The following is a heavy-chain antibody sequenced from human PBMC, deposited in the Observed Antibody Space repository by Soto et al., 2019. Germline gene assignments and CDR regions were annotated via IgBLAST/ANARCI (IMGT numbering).Heavy chain of an antibody. J-gene: IGHJ5*02. CDR3: ARDRYFDWLHTEPNWFEP. V-gene: IGHV1-18*01. D-gene: IGHD3-9*01. CDR1: GNTFPNYA. Sequence: GASVKVSCKSSGNTFPNYAIHCVRQAPGQRPEWMGWISAYNGNTNYAQKLQGRVTMTTDTSTSTAYMELRSLRSDDTAVYYCARDRYFDWLHTEPNWFEPWGQGTLVTVSS. CDR2: ISAYNGNT.